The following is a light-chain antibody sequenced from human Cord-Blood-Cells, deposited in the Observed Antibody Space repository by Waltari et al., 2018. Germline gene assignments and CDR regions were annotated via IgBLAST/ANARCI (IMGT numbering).Light chain of an antibody. V-gene: IGKV3-15*01. Sequence: EIVMTQSPATLSVSPGERATLSCRASQSVSSNLAWYQQKHGQAPRILIYGASTRATGIPARFSGSGSGTEFTLTISSLQSEDFAVYYCQQYNNWPPLTFGGGTKVEIK. CDR1: QSVSSN. J-gene: IGKJ4*01. CDR2: GAS. CDR3: QQYNNWPPLT.